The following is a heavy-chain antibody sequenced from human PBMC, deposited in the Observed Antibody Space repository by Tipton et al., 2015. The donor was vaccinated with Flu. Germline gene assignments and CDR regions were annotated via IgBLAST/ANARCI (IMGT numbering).Heavy chain of an antibody. CDR3: ARRDYSNYVSEPKNWFDP. CDR1: GGAISGDGHS. Sequence: LRLSCSVSGGAISGDGHSWAWIRQPPGQGLEWIGNVHRSGNPYYNPSLKSRVTMSVHTSRNQFSLRLSAVTAADTAVYYCARRDYSNYVSEPKNWFDPWGQGTLVTVSS. CDR2: VHRSGNP. D-gene: IGHD4-11*01. V-gene: IGHV4-39*07. J-gene: IGHJ5*02.